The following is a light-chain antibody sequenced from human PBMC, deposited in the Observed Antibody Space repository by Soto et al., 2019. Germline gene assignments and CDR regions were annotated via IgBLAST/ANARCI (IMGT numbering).Light chain of an antibody. CDR2: SHN. CDR1: NSNIGSNS. J-gene: IGLJ2*01. Sequence: QLVLPQPPSASGTPGQRVTISCSGSNSNIGSNSVNWYQQLPGTAPKLLIYSHNQRPSGVPDRFSSSKSGTSASLAISGLQSEDEADYYCAVWDDSLNGVVFGGGTKLTVL. CDR3: AVWDDSLNGVV. V-gene: IGLV1-44*01.